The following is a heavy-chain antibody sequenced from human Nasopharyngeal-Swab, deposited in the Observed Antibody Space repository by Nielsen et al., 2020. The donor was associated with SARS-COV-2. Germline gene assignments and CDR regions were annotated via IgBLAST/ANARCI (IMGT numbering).Heavy chain of an antibody. D-gene: IGHD6-19*01. V-gene: IGHV3-21*01. CDR3: ARGGPLSTSGWYDY. CDR2: ISSSSDYI. Sequence: WIRQPPGKGLEWVSSISSSSDYIFYADSVKGRFTISRDNAKNSLYLQMNSLRAEDTAVYYCARGGPLSTSGWYDYWGQGTLVTVSS. J-gene: IGHJ4*02.